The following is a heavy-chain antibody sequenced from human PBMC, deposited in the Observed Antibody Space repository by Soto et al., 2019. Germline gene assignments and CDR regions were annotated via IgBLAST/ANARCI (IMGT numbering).Heavy chain of an antibody. CDR1: GYTFTSYG. Sequence: ASVKVSCKASGYTFTSYGFGWVRQARGRGLEWMGWISTYNGHSNYAQKFQGRVTLTTDTSTTTAYMELRSLTSDDTAVYYCATGSIDHYDHLLGYNIRNTENLFYQMDVWGQGTPVTVYS. D-gene: IGHD3-9*01. V-gene: IGHV1-18*01. CDR2: ISTYNGHS. J-gene: IGHJ6*02. CDR3: ATGSIDHYDHLLGYNIRNTENLFYQMDV.